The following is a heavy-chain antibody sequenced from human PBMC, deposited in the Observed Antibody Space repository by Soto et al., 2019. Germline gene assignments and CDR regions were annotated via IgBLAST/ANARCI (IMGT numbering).Heavy chain of an antibody. J-gene: IGHJ1*01. D-gene: IGHD3-22*01. V-gene: IGHV4-4*07. CDR1: GGSISSYY. CDR3: ARESSSYYYDSSGYYPAEYFQH. CDR2: IYTSGST. Sequence: SETLSLTCTVSGGSISSYYWSWIRQPAGKGLEWIGRIYTSGSTNYNPSLKSRVTMSVDTSKNQFSLKLSSVTAADTDVYYCARESSSYYYDSSGYYPAEYFQHWGQGTLVTVSS.